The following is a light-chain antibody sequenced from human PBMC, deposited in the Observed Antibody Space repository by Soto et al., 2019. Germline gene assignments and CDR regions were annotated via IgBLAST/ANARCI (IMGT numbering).Light chain of an antibody. CDR3: QQYSSSPPMYT. V-gene: IGKV3-20*01. J-gene: IGKJ2*01. CDR1: QSVSSSY. CDR2: GAS. Sequence: EIVLTQSPGTLSLSPGERATLSCRASQSVSSSYLAWYQQKPGQAPRLLIYGASSRATGIPDRFSGSGSGTDLTLTISRLEPEDYAVYYCQQYSSSPPMYTFGQGTKLEIK.